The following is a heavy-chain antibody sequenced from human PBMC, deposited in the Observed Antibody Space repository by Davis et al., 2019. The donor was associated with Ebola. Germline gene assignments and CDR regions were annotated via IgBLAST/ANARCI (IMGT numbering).Heavy chain of an antibody. Sequence: FTFSRDNAKNSLYLQMNSLRAEDTAVYYCARGRRFLDPRLNFDYWGQGTLVTVSS. V-gene: IGHV3-11*05. CDR3: ARGRRFLDPRLNFDY. J-gene: IGHJ4*02. D-gene: IGHD3-3*01.